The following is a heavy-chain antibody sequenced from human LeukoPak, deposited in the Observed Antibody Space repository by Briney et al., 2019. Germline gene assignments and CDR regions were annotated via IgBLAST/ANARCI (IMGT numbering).Heavy chain of an antibody. D-gene: IGHD5-18*01. CDR3: ARERTAIVDY. J-gene: IGHJ4*02. CDR1: GFTFSDYY. Sequence: GGSLRLSCAASGFTFSDYYMSWVRQAPGKGLEWVSYISSRSTYTNYADSVEGRFTISRDNPRNSLYLQMNSLRAEDTAVYYCARERTAIVDYWGQGTLVTVSS. CDR2: ISSRSTYT. V-gene: IGHV3-11*05.